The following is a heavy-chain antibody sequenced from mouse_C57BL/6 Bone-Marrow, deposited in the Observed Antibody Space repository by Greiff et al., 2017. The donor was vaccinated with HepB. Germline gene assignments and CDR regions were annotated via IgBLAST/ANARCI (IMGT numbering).Heavy chain of an antibody. CDR2: ISDGGSYT. V-gene: IGHV5-4*01. CDR1: GFTFSSYA. Sequence: EVHLVESGGGLVKPGGSLKLSCAASGFTFSSYAISWVRQTPEKRLEWVATISDGGSYTYYPDNVKGRFTISRDNAKNNLYLQMSHLKSEDTAMYYCASTVVGYFDVWGTGTTVTVSS. J-gene: IGHJ1*03. CDR3: ASTVVGYFDV. D-gene: IGHD1-1*01.